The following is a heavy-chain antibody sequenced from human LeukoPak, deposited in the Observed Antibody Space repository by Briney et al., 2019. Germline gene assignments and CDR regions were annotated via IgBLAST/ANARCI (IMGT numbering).Heavy chain of an antibody. V-gene: IGHV3-21*01. CDR1: GFTFSSYS. CDR3: VLDTFSSSGRVDY. J-gene: IGHJ4*02. Sequence: GGSLRLSCAASGFTFSSYSMNWVRQAPGKGLEWVSSISSSSSYIYYADSVKGRFTISRDNAKNSLYLQMNSLRAEDTAGYYCVLDTFSSSGRVDYWGQGTLVTVFS. D-gene: IGHD6-13*01. CDR2: ISSSSSYI.